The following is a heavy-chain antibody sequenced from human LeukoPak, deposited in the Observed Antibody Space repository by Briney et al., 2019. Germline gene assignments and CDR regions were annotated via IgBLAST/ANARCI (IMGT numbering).Heavy chain of an antibody. D-gene: IGHD3-9*01. J-gene: IGHJ4*02. CDR2: IRSKTYGGTT. V-gene: IGHV3-49*03. CDR3: ARDYDFLTGSSDY. Sequence: LSFTCAVYGGSFSGYYWSWFRQAPGKGLEWVGFIRSKTYGGTTEYAASVIGRFTISRDDSKSIAYLLINSLKTEDTAVYYCARDYDFLTGSSDYWGQGTLVTVSS. CDR1: GGSFSGYY.